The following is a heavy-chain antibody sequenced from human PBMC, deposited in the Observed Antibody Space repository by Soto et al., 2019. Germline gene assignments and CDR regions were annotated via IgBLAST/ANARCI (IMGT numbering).Heavy chain of an antibody. Sequence: QVQLQESGPGLVKPSETLSLTCTVSGDYVSSGSYYWSWIRQPPGKGLEWIGYIYYSGSTNYKPSQKSRGSISVDTSKNQFSLRLSSLTAADTAGDYCAREGVGYATEDYAGYGMDVWGQGTTVTVSS. J-gene: IGHJ6*02. CDR3: AREGVGYATEDYAGYGMDV. D-gene: IGHD4-17*01. CDR2: IYYSGST. CDR1: GDYVSSGSYY. V-gene: IGHV4-61*01.